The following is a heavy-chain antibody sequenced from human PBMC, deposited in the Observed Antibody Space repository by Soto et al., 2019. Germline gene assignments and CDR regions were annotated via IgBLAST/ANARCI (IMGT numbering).Heavy chain of an antibody. J-gene: IGHJ4*02. V-gene: IGHV1-3*01. Sequence: ASVKVSCKASGYTFTSYAMHWVRQAPGQRLEWMGWINAGNGNTKYSQKFQGRVTIIRDTSASTAYMELSSLRSEDTAVYYCARGVGASYYFDYWGQGTLVTVSS. D-gene: IGHD1-26*01. CDR2: INAGNGNT. CDR1: GYTFTSYA. CDR3: ARGVGASYYFDY.